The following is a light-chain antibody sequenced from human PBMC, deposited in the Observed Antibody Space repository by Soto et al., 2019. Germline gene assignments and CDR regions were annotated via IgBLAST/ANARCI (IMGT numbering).Light chain of an antibody. V-gene: IGKV3-11*01. CDR3: QQRGSWPWLT. CDR1: QTVNNY. CDR2: DAS. J-gene: IGKJ4*01. Sequence: EIVLKQSPGTLSLSPGERATLSCRTSQTVNNYLAWYQQKPGQAPRLVIYDASNRATGIPARFSGSGSGTDFTLTINSLELEDSAVYYCQQRGSWPWLTFGGGTRVEIK.